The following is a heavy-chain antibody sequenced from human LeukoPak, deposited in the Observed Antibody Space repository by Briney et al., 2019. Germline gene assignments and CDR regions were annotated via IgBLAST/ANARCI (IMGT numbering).Heavy chain of an antibody. J-gene: IGHJ4*02. D-gene: IGHD3-10*01. Sequence: ASVKVSCKASGYTFTGYYMHWVRQAPGQGLEWMGWINPNSGGTNYAQKLQGRVTMTTDTSTSTAYMELRSLRSDDTAVYYCARDRITMVRGVIGYDYWGQGTLVTVSS. V-gene: IGHV1-2*02. CDR2: INPNSGGT. CDR3: ARDRITMVRGVIGYDY. CDR1: GYTFTGYY.